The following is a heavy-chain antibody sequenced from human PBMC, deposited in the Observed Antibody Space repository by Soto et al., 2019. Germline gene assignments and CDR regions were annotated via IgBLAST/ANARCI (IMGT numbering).Heavy chain of an antibody. CDR1: GFTFETAW. J-gene: IGHJ4*02. D-gene: IGHD2-15*01. CDR3: VRERISS. Sequence: EVQLVESGGGLVQPGGSLRLSCAASGFTFETAWMTWVRQAPGKGLEWVANIKQDGSEKYAVDSEKGRFTISRYNAKNSLYLQLNSLRVEDTAVYFCVRERISSWGQGTLVTVSS. CDR2: IKQDGSEK. V-gene: IGHV3-7*01.